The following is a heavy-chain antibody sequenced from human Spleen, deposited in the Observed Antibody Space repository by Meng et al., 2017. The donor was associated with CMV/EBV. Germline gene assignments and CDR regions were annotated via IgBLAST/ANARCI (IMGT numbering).Heavy chain of an antibody. J-gene: IGHJ3*01. D-gene: IGHD3-10*01. CDR3: ASGFDPGDGFDV. CDR2: IFHSGST. CDR1: GGSIGGSY. V-gene: IGHV4-59*12. Sequence: SETLSLTCTVSGGSIGGSYWNWIRQPPGKGLEWIGYIFHSGSTNYNPSLKSRVTISLDTSQVSLRLSSVTAADTAVYYCASGFDPGDGFDVWGQGTMVTVS.